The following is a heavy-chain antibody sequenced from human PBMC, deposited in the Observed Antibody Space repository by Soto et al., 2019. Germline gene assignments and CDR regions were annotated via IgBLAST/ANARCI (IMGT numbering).Heavy chain of an antibody. CDR2: ISSSGSTI. Sequence: TGGSLRLSCAASGFTFSSYEMNWVRQAPGKGLEWVSYISSSGSTIYYADSVKGRFTISRDNAKNSLYLQMNSLRAEDTAVYYCARREWELLSANAFDIWGQGTMVTVSS. CDR1: GFTFSSYE. V-gene: IGHV3-48*03. CDR3: ARREWELLSANAFDI. J-gene: IGHJ3*02. D-gene: IGHD1-26*01.